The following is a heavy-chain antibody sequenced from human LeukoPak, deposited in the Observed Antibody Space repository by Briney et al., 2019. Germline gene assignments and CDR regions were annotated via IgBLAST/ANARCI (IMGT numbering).Heavy chain of an antibody. CDR2: ILTSGTT. CDR3: AGARG. V-gene: IGHV4-4*09. J-gene: IGHJ4*02. D-gene: IGHD3-10*01. CDR1: NGSISSYH. Sequence: KPSETLSLTCTVSNGSISSYHWSWVRQPPGKGLEWIGYILTSGTTNYNPSLKSRLTISVDTSKNQFSLKLSSVTAADTAVYYCAGARGWGQGTLVTVSS.